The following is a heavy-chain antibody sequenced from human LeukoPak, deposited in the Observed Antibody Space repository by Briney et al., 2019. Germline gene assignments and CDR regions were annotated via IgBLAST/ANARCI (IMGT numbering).Heavy chain of an antibody. D-gene: IGHD2-15*01. CDR3: AKDGTPGDY. CDR2: ISGSGGST. J-gene: IGHJ4*02. CDR1: GFTFSSSG. Sequence: GGSLRFSCAASGFTFSSSGMSWVRQAPGMGLEWVSAISGSGGSTYYADSVKGRFTISRDNSKNTLYLQMSGLRADDTAVYYCAKDGTPGDYWGQGTRVTVSS. V-gene: IGHV3-23*01.